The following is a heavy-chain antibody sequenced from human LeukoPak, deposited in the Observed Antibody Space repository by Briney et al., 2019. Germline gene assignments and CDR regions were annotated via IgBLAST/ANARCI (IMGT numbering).Heavy chain of an antibody. J-gene: IGHJ3*02. V-gene: IGHV1-3*02. Sequence: ASVKVSCKASGYTFTSYAMHWVRQAPGQRLEWMGWSNAGNGITEYSQEFQGRVTITRDTPASTAYMELSSLRSEDMAVYYCARGVGFAFDIWGQGTMVTVSS. CDR1: GYTFTSYA. CDR2: SNAGNGIT. CDR3: ARGVGFAFDI. D-gene: IGHD3-16*01.